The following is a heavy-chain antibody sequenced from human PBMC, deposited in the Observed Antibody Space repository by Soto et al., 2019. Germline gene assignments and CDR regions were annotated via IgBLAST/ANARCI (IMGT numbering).Heavy chain of an antibody. V-gene: IGHV3-7*05. D-gene: IGHD5-18*01. CDR2: INQDGSEK. J-gene: IGHJ6*04. CDR3: ARDGINSWYSYDYHGMDV. Sequence: EVQLVESGGGLVQPGGSLRLSCGASGFTFRTYWLSWVRQVPGKGLEWVANINQDGSEKNYVDSVKGRFTISRDNAKKSMYLEMSSMRAEDTALYSCARDGINSWYSYDYHGMDVWGKGTTVTVSS. CDR1: GFTFRTYW.